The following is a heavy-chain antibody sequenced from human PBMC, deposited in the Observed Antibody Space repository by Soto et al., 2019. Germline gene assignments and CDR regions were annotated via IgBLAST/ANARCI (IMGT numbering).Heavy chain of an antibody. CDR2: IYYSGST. CDR1: GGSISSYY. CDR3: ARVVEQPPFDWFDP. J-gene: IGHJ5*02. Sequence: SETLSLTCTVSGGSISSYYWSWIRQPPGKGLEWIGYIYYSGSTNYNPSLKSRVTISVDTSKNQFSLKPSSVTAADTVVYYCARVVEQPPFDWFDPWGQGTLVTVSS. D-gene: IGHD3-16*01. V-gene: IGHV4-59*01.